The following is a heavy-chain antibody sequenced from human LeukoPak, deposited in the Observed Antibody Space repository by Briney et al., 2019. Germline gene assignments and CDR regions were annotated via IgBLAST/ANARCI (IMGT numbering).Heavy chain of an antibody. V-gene: IGHV3-21*01. D-gene: IGHD1-7*01. Sequence: KPGGSLRLSCAASGFTFSSYNMNWVRQAPGKGLEWVSSISTSSSYIYYADSVKGRFTISRDNAKNSLYLQMNSLRAEDTAVYYCARAHNWKYGSFDFWGQGTLVTVSS. CDR1: GFTFSSYN. CDR2: ISTSSSYI. CDR3: ARAHNWKYGSFDF. J-gene: IGHJ4*02.